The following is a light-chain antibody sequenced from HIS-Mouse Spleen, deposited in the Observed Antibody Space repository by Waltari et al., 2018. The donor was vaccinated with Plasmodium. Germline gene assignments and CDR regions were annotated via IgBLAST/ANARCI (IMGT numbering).Light chain of an antibody. CDR1: PFPQKY. CDR3: YSTDSSGNHRV. CDR2: EDS. J-gene: IGLJ3*02. V-gene: IGLV3-10*01. Sequence: SYDLTQPPSVSVSPGQTARITCPGDPFPQKYAYWYQQKSGQAPVLVIYEDSKRTSGIPERFSGSSSGTMATLTISGAQVEDEADYYCYSTDSSGNHRVFGGGTKLTVL.